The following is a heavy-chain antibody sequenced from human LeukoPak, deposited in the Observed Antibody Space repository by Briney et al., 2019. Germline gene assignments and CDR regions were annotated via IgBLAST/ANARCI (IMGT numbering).Heavy chain of an antibody. D-gene: IGHD2-15*01. V-gene: IGHV3-11*01. CDR2: ISSSGSTI. J-gene: IGHJ6*02. Sequence: PGGSLRLSCAASGFTFSDYYMSWIRQAPGKGLEWVSYISSSGSTIYYADSVKGRFTISRDNAKNSLYLQMNSLRAEDTAVYNCARFKVKYCSGGSCFHYYGMDVWGQGTTVTVSS. CDR1: GFTFSDYY. CDR3: ARFKVKYCSGGSCFHYYGMDV.